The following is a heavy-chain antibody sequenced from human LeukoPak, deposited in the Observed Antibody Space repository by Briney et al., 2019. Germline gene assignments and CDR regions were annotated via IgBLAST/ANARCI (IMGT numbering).Heavy chain of an antibody. Sequence: SQTLSLTCAVSGGSISSGGYSWSWIRQPPGKGLEWIGYIYHSGSTYYNPSLKSRVTISVDRSKNQFSLKLSSVTAADTAVYYCARHPKVTIFGVVPIYYFDYWGQGTLVTVSS. V-gene: IGHV4-30-2*01. D-gene: IGHD3-3*01. CDR3: ARHPKVTIFGVVPIYYFDY. CDR1: GGSISSGGYS. J-gene: IGHJ4*02. CDR2: IYHSGST.